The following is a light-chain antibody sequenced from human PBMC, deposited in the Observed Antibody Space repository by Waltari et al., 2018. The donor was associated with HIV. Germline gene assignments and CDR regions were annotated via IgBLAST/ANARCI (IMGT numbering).Light chain of an antibody. Sequence: QSVLTQPPPVSGAPGQTVTISCSGSSSNIGDADFDVHWYQQLPGTAPKLLIYGNRIRPSGVPDRFSGSKSGTSASLAITGLQPEDEADYYCQSFDYDSSLTVLFGGGTKLTVL. CDR1: SSNIGDADFD. CDR2: GNR. J-gene: IGLJ2*01. V-gene: IGLV1-40*01. CDR3: QSFDYDSSLTVL.